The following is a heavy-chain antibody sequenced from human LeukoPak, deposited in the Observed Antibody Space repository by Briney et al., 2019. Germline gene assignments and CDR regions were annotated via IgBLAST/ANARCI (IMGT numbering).Heavy chain of an antibody. CDR3: ASGGSDGTRYSSSWSPIDY. D-gene: IGHD6-13*01. V-gene: IGHV3-7*01. J-gene: IGHJ4*02. CDR1: GFTFSSYW. Sequence: GGSLRLSCAASGFTFSSYWMSWVRQAPGKGLEWVANIKQDGSEKCYVDSVKGRFTISRDNAKNSLYLQMNSLRAEDTAVYYCASGGSDGTRYSSSWSPIDYWGQGTLVTVSS. CDR2: IKQDGSEK.